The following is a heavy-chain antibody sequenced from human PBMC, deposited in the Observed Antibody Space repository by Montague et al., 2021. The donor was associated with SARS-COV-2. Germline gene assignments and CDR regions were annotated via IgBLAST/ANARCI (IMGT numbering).Heavy chain of an antibody. CDR1: GFTFSSYA. D-gene: IGHD5-12*01. J-gene: IGHJ4*02. Sequence: SLRLSCAASGFTFSSYAMHWVRQAPGKGLEWVAVISYDGSNKYYADSVKGRFTISRDNSKNTLYLQMNSLRAEDTAVYYCARPSSGYGYYFDYWGQGTLVTVSP. CDR2: ISYDGSNK. CDR3: ARPSSGYGYYFDY. V-gene: IGHV3-30-3*01.